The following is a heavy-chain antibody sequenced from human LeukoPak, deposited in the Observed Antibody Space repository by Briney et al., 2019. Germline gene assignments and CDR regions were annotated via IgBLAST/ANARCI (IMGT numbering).Heavy chain of an antibody. D-gene: IGHD2-15*01. CDR2: IYHSGST. Sequence: SQTLSLTCTVSGGSISSGGYYWSWIRQPPGKGLEWIGYIYHSGSTYYNPSLKSRVTISVDRSKNQFSLKLSSVTAADTAVYYCARVGYCSGGSCYAYWFDPWGQGTLVTVSS. CDR1: GGSISSGGYY. V-gene: IGHV4-30-2*01. J-gene: IGHJ5*02. CDR3: ARVGYCSGGSCYAYWFDP.